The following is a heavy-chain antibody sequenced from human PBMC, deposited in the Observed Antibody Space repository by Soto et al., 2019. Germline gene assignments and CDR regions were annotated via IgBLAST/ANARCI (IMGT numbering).Heavy chain of an antibody. CDR2: IYYSGST. J-gene: IGHJ6*03. CDR3: ARLCSSISWAMGYYYYYYMDV. CDR1: GGSISSSSYY. D-gene: IGHD2-2*01. Sequence: SETLSLTCTVSGGSISSSSYYWGWIRQPPGKGLEWIGSIYYSGSTYYNPSLKSRVTISVDTSKNQFSLKLSSVTAADTAVYYCARLCSSISWAMGYYYYYYMDVWGKGTTVTVSS. V-gene: IGHV4-39*01.